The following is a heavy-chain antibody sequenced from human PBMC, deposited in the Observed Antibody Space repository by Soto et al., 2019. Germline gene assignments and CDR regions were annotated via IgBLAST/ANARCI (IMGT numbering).Heavy chain of an antibody. CDR1: GFSVSNTY. CDR2: IYRGRAT. V-gene: IGHV3-53*01. CDR3: ARDRSDSSRVDSFDI. Sequence: GGSLRLSCAVSGFSVSNTYMSWVRQAPGKGLEWISVIYRGRATYYADSVKGRFTISRDDSRNTVYLQMNSLTTEDTAVYFCARDRSDSSRVDSFDIWGQGTMVTVSS. J-gene: IGHJ3*02. D-gene: IGHD6-25*01.